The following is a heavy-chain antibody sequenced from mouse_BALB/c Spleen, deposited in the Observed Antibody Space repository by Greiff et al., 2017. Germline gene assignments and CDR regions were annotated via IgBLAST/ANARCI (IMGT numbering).Heavy chain of an antibody. Sequence: DVMLVESGGGLVQPGGSRKLSCAASGFTFSDYGMAWVRQAPGKGPEWVAFISNLAYSIYYADTVTGRFTISRENAKNTLYLEMSSLRSEDTAMYYCARVTTDLYAMDYWGQGTSVTVSS. CDR1: GFTFSDYG. CDR2: ISNLAYSI. CDR3: ARVTTDLYAMDY. D-gene: IGHD1-1*01. V-gene: IGHV5-15*02. J-gene: IGHJ4*01.